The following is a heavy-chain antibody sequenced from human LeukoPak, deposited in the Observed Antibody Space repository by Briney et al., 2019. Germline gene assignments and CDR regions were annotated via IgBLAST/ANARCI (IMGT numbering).Heavy chain of an antibody. J-gene: IGHJ6*02. CDR1: GFTFSDHY. CDR3: ARERDYYYGMDV. CDR2: TRNKAKSYTT. Sequence: QPGGSLRLSCVASGFTFSDHYMDWVRQAPGKGLEWVGRTRNKAKSYTTEYAASVKGRFTISRDDSKNSLYLQMNSLKTEDTAVYYCARERDYYYGMDVWGQGTTVTVSS. V-gene: IGHV3-72*01.